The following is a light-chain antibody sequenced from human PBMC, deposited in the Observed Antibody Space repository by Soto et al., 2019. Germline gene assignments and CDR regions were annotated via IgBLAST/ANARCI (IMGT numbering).Light chain of an antibody. CDR3: QQYNNWPPYT. J-gene: IGKJ2*01. CDR1: QSVSSA. V-gene: IGKV3-15*01. Sequence: EIVMTQSPATLSVSPGERATLSCRASQSVSSAFAWYQQKPRQAPRLLIYGASTSATGIPARFSGSGSGTEFTPTISSLQDEDVLVYYCQQYNNWPPYTFGQGTKLEIK. CDR2: GAS.